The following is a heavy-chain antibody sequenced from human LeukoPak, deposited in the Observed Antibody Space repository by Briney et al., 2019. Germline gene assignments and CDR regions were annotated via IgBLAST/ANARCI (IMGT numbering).Heavy chain of an antibody. Sequence: PGGSLRLSCAASGFTFSRYNMNWVRQAPGKGLEWVSYISSSSRIIYNADSVKGRSTISRDNTKNSLNLQMNSLRAEDTAVYYCARDLTIAAAGTDFWGQGTLVTVSS. J-gene: IGHJ4*02. CDR2: ISSSSRII. D-gene: IGHD6-13*01. CDR3: ARDLTIAAAGTDF. V-gene: IGHV3-48*04. CDR1: GFTFSRYN.